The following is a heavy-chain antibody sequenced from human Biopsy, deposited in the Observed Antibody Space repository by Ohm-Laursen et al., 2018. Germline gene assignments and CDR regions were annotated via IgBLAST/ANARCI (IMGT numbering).Heavy chain of an antibody. CDR3: ARRGSGGRSFDY. D-gene: IGHD2-15*01. V-gene: IGHV4-59*08. CDR1: GDSINSSY. J-gene: IGHJ4*02. CDR2: ISNSGNN. Sequence: GTLSLTCTVSGDSINSSYWSWIRQAPGKGLEWIGFISNSGNNNYNPSLKSRVAISADTSKNQFSPKLGSVTVADTAVFYCARRGSGGRSFDYWGQGSLVTVSS.